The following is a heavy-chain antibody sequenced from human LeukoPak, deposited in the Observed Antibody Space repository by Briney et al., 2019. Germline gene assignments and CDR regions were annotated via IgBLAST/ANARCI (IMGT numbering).Heavy chain of an antibody. D-gene: IGHD6-13*01. V-gene: IGHV3-9*01. CDR1: GFTFDDYA. J-gene: IGHJ4*02. CDR2: ISWNSGSI. CDR3: AKAFSYSTLSAYYFDY. Sequence: GGSLRLSCAASGFTFDDYAMHWVRQAPGKGLEWVSRISWNSGSIGYADSVKGRFTIPRDNAKNSLYLQMNSLRAEDTALYYCAKAFSYSTLSAYYFDYWGQGTLVTVSS.